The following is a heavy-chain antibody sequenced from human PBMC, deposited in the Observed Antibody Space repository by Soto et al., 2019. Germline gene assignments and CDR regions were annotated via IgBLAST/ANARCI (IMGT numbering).Heavy chain of an antibody. J-gene: IGHJ3*02. D-gene: IGHD3-22*01. CDR2: FDPEDGET. CDR1: GYTLTELS. V-gene: IGHV1-24*01. Sequence: GASVKVSCKVSGYTLTELSMHWVRQAPGKGLEWMGGFDPEDGETIYAQKFQGRVTMTEDTSTDTAYMELSSLRSEDTAVYYCATLTYYYDSSGYRSIPFDIWGQGTMVTVSS. CDR3: ATLTYYYDSSGYRSIPFDI.